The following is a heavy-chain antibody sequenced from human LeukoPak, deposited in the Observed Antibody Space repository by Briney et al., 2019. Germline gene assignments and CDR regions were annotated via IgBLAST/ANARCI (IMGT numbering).Heavy chain of an antibody. Sequence: ASVKVSCKASGYTFTSYGISWVRQAPGQGLEWMGWISAYNGNTNYAQRLQGRVTMTTDTSASTAYMELSSLRSEDMAVYYCARGAKFRSYGSGTFSTSLPFDPWGQGTLVTVSS. J-gene: IGHJ5*02. V-gene: IGHV1-18*03. CDR3: ARGAKFRSYGSGTFSTSLPFDP. CDR2: ISAYNGNT. D-gene: IGHD3-10*01. CDR1: GYTFTSYG.